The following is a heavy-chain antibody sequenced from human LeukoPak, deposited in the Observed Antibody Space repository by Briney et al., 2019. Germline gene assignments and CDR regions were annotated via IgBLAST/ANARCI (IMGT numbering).Heavy chain of an antibody. D-gene: IGHD5-12*01. CDR2: ISGGAGST. CDR1: GFSFSSYA. V-gene: IGHV3-23*01. J-gene: IGHJ4*02. Sequence: GGSLRLSCAASGFSFSSYAMSWVRQAPGTGLEWVSAISGGAGSTYYADSVKGRFTISRDNSKNTLYLQMNSLRAEDTAVYYCATGSYIVAPYWGQGTLVTVSS. CDR3: ATGSYIVAPY.